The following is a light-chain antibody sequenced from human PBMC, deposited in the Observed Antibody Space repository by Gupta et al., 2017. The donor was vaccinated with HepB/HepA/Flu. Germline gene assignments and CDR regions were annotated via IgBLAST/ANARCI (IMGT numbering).Light chain of an antibody. Sequence: DVVMTQSLLFLLVTLGQPASISCRSSQSLVHSDGNTFLHWFQQRPGQSPRRLIYRVSNRDSGVPDRFSGSGSGTDFTLKISRVEAEDVGIYYCVQGTHVPLTFGGGTKVEIK. V-gene: IGKV2-30*02. CDR2: RVS. J-gene: IGKJ4*01. CDR1: QSLVHSDGNTF. CDR3: VQGTHVPLT.